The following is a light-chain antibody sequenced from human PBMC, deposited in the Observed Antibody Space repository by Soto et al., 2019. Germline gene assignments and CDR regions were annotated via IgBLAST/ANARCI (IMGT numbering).Light chain of an antibody. J-gene: IGKJ2*01. CDR1: QTISSF. CDR3: QQSYSTPYT. V-gene: IGKV1-39*01. CDR2: ATS. Sequence: DIQMTLSPSFLSASLGDRVTITCRASQTISSFLYWYQQRPGKAPKLLIYATSNLHSGVPSRFSGAGSGTDFTLTINSLQPEDFATYYCQQSYSTPYTFGQGTKL.